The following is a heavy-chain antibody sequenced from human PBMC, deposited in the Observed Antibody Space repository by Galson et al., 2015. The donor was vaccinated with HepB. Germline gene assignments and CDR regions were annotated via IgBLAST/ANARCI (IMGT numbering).Heavy chain of an antibody. D-gene: IGHD3-9*01. J-gene: IGHJ4*02. V-gene: IGHV3-21*01. CDR2: ISSSSSYR. CDR3: ARGGAPRYPKLRYFDY. Sequence: SLRLSCAASGFTFSSYSMNWVRQAPGKGLEWVSSISSSSSYRYYADSVKGRFTISRDNSKNTLYLQMNSLRAEDTAVYYCARGGAPRYPKLRYFDYWGQGTLVTVSS. CDR1: GFTFSSYS.